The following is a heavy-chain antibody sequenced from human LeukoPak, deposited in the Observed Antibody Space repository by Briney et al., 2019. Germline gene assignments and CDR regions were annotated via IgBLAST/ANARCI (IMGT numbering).Heavy chain of an antibody. CDR2: IKQDGSEK. Sequence: GGSLRLSCEASGFTFKNAWMSWVRQAPGKGLEWVANIKQDGSEKYYVDSVKGRFTISRDNAKNSLYLQMNSLRAEDTAVYYCVGHSDYWGQGTLVTVSS. D-gene: IGHD3-16*01. CDR1: GFTFKNAW. V-gene: IGHV3-7*01. J-gene: IGHJ4*02. CDR3: VGHSDY.